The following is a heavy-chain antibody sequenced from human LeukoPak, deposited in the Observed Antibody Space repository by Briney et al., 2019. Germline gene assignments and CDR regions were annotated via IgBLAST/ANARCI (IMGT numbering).Heavy chain of an antibody. J-gene: IGHJ4*02. CDR1: GFTSSSYW. D-gene: IGHD4-17*01. Sequence: GGSLRLSCAASGFTSSSYWTSWVRQAPGKGLEWVANIKQDGSEKYYVDSVKGRFTISRDNVKNSLYLQMNSLRAEDTAVYYCASAGTSYGDQFFDYWGQGTLVTVSS. V-gene: IGHV3-7*01. CDR3: ASAGTSYGDQFFDY. CDR2: IKQDGSEK.